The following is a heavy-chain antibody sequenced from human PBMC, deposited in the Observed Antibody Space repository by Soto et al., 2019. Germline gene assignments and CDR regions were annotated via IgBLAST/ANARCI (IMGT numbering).Heavy chain of an antibody. D-gene: IGHD3-10*01. J-gene: IGHJ5*02. Sequence: GGSLRLSCAASGFTFSSYSMNWVRQAPGKGLEWVSSISSSSSYIYYADSVKGRFTISRDNAKNSLYLQMNSLRAEDTAVYYCARSPLSVRGVPQYNWFDPWGQGTLVTVSS. CDR1: GFTFSSYS. V-gene: IGHV3-21*01. CDR2: ISSSSSYI. CDR3: ARSPLSVRGVPQYNWFDP.